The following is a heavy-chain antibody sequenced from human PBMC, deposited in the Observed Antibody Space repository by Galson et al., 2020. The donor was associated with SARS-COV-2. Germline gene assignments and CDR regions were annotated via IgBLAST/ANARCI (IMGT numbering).Heavy chain of an antibody. CDR3: ARGRGYSGYPDY. Sequence: ASVKVSCKASGYTLTSYDINWVRQATGQGLEWMGYLNPNNGNTGYAQKFQGRVTMTRNTSISTAYMELSSLRSEDTAVYYCARGRGYSGYPDYWGQGTPVTVSS. V-gene: IGHV1-8*01. CDR1: GYTLTSYD. CDR2: LNPNNGNT. J-gene: IGHJ4*02. D-gene: IGHD5-12*01.